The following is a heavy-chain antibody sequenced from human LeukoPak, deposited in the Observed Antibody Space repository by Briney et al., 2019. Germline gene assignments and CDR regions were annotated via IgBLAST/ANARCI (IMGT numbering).Heavy chain of an antibody. CDR1: GGSISSGGYY. Sequence: SETLSLTCTVSGGSISSGGYYWSWIRQHPGKGLEWIGYIYYSGSTYYNPSLKSRVTISVDTSKNQFSLKLSSVTAAGTAVYYCASRSSHSGSYYDPSGQGTLVTVSS. J-gene: IGHJ5*02. CDR2: IYYSGST. D-gene: IGHD1-26*01. CDR3: ASRSSHSGSYYDP. V-gene: IGHV4-31*03.